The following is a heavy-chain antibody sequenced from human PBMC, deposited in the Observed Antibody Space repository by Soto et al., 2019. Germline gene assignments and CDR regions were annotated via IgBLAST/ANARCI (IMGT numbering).Heavy chain of an antibody. J-gene: IGHJ4*02. Sequence: SCPTLVNPTQTLTLTCTFSGFSLSTSGVGXGWIRQPPGKALEWLALIYWNDDKRYSPSLKSRLTITKDTSKNQVVLTMTNMDPVDTATYYCAHRRGYYYDSSGYYLPDCWGQGTLVTVSS. V-gene: IGHV2-5*01. D-gene: IGHD3-22*01. CDR1: GFSLSTSGVG. CDR3: AHRRGYYYDSSGYYLPDC. CDR2: IYWNDDK.